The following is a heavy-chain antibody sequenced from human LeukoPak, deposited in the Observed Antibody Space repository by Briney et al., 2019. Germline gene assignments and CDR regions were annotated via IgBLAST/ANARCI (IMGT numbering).Heavy chain of an antibody. Sequence: GGSLRLSCAASGFTFSTYGMHWVRQAPGRGLEWVALIWYDGSNKYYADSVKGRFTISRDNSKNTLYLQMNSLRAEDTAVYYCAREPRVAGDYWGQGTLVTVSS. J-gene: IGHJ4*02. CDR1: GFTFSTYG. CDR3: AREPRVAGDY. D-gene: IGHD2-15*01. V-gene: IGHV3-30*02. CDR2: IWYDGSNK.